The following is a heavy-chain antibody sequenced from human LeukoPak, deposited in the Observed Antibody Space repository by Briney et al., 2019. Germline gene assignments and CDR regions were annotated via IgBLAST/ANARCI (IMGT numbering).Heavy chain of an antibody. CDR3: AKVGTNLEWLLEYYFDY. CDR2: ISGSGGST. V-gene: IGHV3-23*01. Sequence: PGGSLRLSCAASGFTFSSYAMSWVRQAPGKGLEWVSAISGSGGSTYYADSVKGRFTISRDNSKNTLYLQMNSLRAEDTAVYYCAKVGTNLEWLLEYYFDYWGQGTPVTVSS. J-gene: IGHJ4*02. CDR1: GFTFSSYA. D-gene: IGHD3-3*01.